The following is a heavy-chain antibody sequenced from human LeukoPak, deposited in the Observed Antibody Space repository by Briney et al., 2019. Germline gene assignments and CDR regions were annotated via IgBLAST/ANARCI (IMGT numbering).Heavy chain of an antibody. D-gene: IGHD6-13*01. CDR2: IYHTGST. Sequence: PSGTLSLTCAVSGGSISSDNWWSWVRQPPGKGLEWIGEIYHTGSTNYNPSLKSRVTISVDKSKNQFSLKLSSVTAADTAAYYCARDRGSAAATHYFDYWGQGTLVTVSS. CDR3: ARDRGSAAATHYFDY. CDR1: GGSISSDNW. V-gene: IGHV4-4*02. J-gene: IGHJ4*02.